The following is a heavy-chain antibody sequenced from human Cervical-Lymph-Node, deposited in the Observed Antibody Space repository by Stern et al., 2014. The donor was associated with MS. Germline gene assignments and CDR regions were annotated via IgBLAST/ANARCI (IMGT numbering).Heavy chain of an antibody. CDR2: ISYDGTKT. D-gene: IGHD2-2*01. Sequence: VQLVESGGGVVQPGRSLRLSCAASRFTFSSYGLHWVRQAPGKGLEWVALISYDGTKTYYAESVKGRFSISRDNSRNTLYLQMNSLRDDDTAVYYCAREAPSAVYLDFWGQGTLLTVSS. V-gene: IGHV3-30*04. CDR1: RFTFSSYG. CDR3: AREAPSAVYLDF. J-gene: IGHJ4*02.